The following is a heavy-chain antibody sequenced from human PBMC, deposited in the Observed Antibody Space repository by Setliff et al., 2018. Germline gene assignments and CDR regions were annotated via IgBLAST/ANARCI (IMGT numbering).Heavy chain of an antibody. CDR3: ARAPSVELVTIRTNSWFTY. D-gene: IGHD5-18*01. CDR1: GYTFRNYA. J-gene: IGHJ4*02. Sequence: ASVKVSCKASGYTFRNYAFAWVRQAPGQGLEWVGWISVYNGDTNYAQKLQGRVTLTTDTPTSTAYMELRSLTSDDSAFYYCARAPSVELVTIRTNSWFTYWGQGTLVTVS. CDR2: ISVYNGDT. V-gene: IGHV1-18*01.